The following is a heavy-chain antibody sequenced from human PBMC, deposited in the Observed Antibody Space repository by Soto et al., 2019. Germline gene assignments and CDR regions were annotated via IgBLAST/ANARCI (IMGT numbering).Heavy chain of an antibody. V-gene: IGHV5-51*01. CDR2: IYPGDSDT. CDR1: GYSFTSYW. CDR3: TREYKKTTSEVYYYYGMDV. D-gene: IGHD4-17*01. J-gene: IGHJ6*02. Sequence: GESLKISCKGSGYSFTSYWIGWVRQMPGKASEWMGIIYPGDSDTRYSPSFEGQVTISADKSITTAYLQWSRLKASDTAMYYCTREYKKTTSEVYYYYGMDVWGQGTTVTVSS.